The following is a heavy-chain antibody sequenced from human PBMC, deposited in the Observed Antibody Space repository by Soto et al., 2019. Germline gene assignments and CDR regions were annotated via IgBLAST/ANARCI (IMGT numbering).Heavy chain of an antibody. V-gene: IGHV3-74*01. CDR3: ARGANYCSSTSCYFIPLIVYGDNWFDP. Sequence: PGGSLRLSCAASGFTFSSYWMHWVRQAPGKGLVWVSRINSDGSSTSYADSVKGRFTISRDNAKNTLYLQMNSLRAEDTAVYYCARGANYCSSTSCYFIPLIVYGDNWFDPWGQGTLVTVSS. D-gene: IGHD2-2*01. CDR1: GFTFSSYW. CDR2: INSDGSST. J-gene: IGHJ5*02.